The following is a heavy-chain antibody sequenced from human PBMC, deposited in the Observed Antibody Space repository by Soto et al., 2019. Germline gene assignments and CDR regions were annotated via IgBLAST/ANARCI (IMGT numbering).Heavy chain of an antibody. Sequence: ASVKVSCKASGYTFTTYDINWVRQATGQGLEWMGRMNPKSGNTDYAPKFQGRVTMTRNTSISTAYMEVSSLRSEDTAVYYCARGPYYYYYMDVWGKGTTVTVSS. V-gene: IGHV1-8*01. CDR3: ARGPYYYYYMDV. CDR1: GYTFTTYD. J-gene: IGHJ6*03. CDR2: MNPKSGNT.